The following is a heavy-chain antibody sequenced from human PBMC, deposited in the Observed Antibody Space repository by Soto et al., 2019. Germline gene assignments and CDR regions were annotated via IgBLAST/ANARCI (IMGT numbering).Heavy chain of an antibody. CDR2: ISYSGST. V-gene: IGHV4-31*03. CDR3: ARGVLH. Sequence: QVQLQESGPGLVKPSQTLSLTCTVSGGSISSGGYYWSWIRQHPGTGLEWIGYISYSGSTYYNPSLXSXXTISVDTSKNQCSLILNSVTAADTAVYYCARGVLHWGQGTLVTVSS. CDR1: GGSISSGGYY. J-gene: IGHJ4*01.